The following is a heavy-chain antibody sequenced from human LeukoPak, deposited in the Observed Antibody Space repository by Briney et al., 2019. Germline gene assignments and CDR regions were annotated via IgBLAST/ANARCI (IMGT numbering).Heavy chain of an antibody. D-gene: IGHD1-26*01. Sequence: GASVKVSCKASGYTFTGYYMHWVRQAPGQGLEWMGWINPNSGGTNYAQKFQGRVTMTRGTSISTAYMELSRLRSDDTAVYYCARDYSGSSSYFDYWGQGTLVTVSS. CDR1: GYTFTGYY. CDR2: INPNSGGT. V-gene: IGHV1-2*02. J-gene: IGHJ4*02. CDR3: ARDYSGSSSYFDY.